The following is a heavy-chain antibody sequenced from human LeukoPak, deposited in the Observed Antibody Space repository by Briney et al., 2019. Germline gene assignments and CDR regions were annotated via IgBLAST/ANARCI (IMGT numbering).Heavy chain of an antibody. CDR1: GFIVSNNY. V-gene: IGHV3-66*04. J-gene: IGHJ1*01. Sequence: PGGSLRPSCAASGFIVSNNYMSWVRHAPGKGLEWISVTYTSGYTSYTDSVKGRFTVFRDNAKNTLFLQMNSLREEDTAVYYCAKRSPVAVWGQGTLVTVSS. D-gene: IGHD6-19*01. CDR2: TYTSGYT. CDR3: AKRSPVAV.